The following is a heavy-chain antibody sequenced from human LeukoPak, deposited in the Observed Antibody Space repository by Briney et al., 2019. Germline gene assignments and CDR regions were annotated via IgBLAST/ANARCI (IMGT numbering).Heavy chain of an antibody. CDR1: GFTISSNH. D-gene: IGHD3-22*01. Sequence: PGGSLRLSCATSGFTISSNHINWVRQAPGKGLEWVSVLKSDGKTSYADSVKGRFTISRDNAKNSLYLQMNSLRAEDTAVYYCAGRNYYDSSGYYYEYFQHWGQGTLVTVSS. J-gene: IGHJ1*01. CDR2: LKSDGKT. CDR3: AGRNYYDSSGYYYEYFQH. V-gene: IGHV3-53*01.